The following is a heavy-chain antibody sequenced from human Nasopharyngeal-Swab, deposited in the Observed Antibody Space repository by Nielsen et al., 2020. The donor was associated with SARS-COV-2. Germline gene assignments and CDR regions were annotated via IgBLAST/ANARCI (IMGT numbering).Heavy chain of an antibody. J-gene: IGHJ4*02. CDR1: GYTFTSYG. CDR3: ARDLPYIGWDY. D-gene: IGHD2-15*01. Sequence: ASVKVSCKASGYTFTSYGISWVRQAPGQGPEWMGWISAYNGNTNYAQKFQGRVTMTRDTSTSTVYMELSSLRSEDTAVYYCARDLPYIGWDYWGQGTLVTVSS. V-gene: IGHV1-18*01. CDR2: ISAYNGNT.